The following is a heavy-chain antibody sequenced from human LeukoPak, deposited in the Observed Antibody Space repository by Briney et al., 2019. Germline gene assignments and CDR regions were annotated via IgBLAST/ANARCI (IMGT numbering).Heavy chain of an antibody. J-gene: IGHJ5*02. D-gene: IGHD5-12*01. CDR2: IRSSSET. Sequence: PGGSLRLSCGASGFTFSNYWMSWVRQAPGKGLEWVSHIRSSSETFYADSVKGRFTISRDNARNSLYLQMNNLRGEDTAIYYCARDAGNSGYGCDLWGQGTLVTVSS. CDR3: ARDAGNSGYGCDL. CDR1: GFTFSNYW. V-gene: IGHV3-48*01.